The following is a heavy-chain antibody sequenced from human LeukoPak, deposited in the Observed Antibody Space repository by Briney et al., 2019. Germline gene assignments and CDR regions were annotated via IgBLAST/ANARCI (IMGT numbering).Heavy chain of an antibody. CDR2: VNPNSGGT. Sequence: ASVKVSCKASGYTFTGYYIHWVRQAPGQGLEWMGWVNPNSGGTNYAQKFQGRVTMTRDTSTSTAYMELSRLRSDDTAVYYCAREDDYGSNSYDYWGQGSLVTVSS. CDR3: AREDDYGSNSYDY. J-gene: IGHJ4*02. CDR1: GYTFTGYY. V-gene: IGHV1-2*02. D-gene: IGHD4-23*01.